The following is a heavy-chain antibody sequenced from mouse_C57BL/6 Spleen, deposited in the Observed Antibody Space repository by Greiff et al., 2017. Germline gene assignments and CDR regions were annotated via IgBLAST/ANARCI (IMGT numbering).Heavy chain of an antibody. J-gene: IGHJ1*03. CDR1: GYTFTSYW. D-gene: IGHD1-1*01. Sequence: QVQLKQPGAELVKPGASVKMSCKASGYTFTSYWITWVKQRPGQGLEWIGDIYPGSGSTNYNEKFKSKATLTVDTSSSTAYMQLSSLTSEDSAVYYCARSCITTVDWYFDVWGTGTTVTVSS. V-gene: IGHV1-55*01. CDR2: IYPGSGST. CDR3: ARSCITTVDWYFDV.